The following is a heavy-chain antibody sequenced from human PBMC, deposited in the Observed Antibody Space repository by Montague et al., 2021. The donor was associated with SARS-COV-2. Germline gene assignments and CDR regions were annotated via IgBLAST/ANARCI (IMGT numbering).Heavy chain of an antibody. Sequence: SETLSLTCAVSGDSIMPADCWSWVRQPPGQGLEWIGEIYQRVSTNYNPSLKSRVSMSVDKSKNQVSLELYSVTAGDTALYYCVRAGGIHNRPPVWGQGALVIGSS. D-gene: IGHD4-23*01. CDR1: GDSIMPADC. CDR2: IYQRVST. J-gene: IGHJ4*02. CDR3: VRAGGIHNRPPV. V-gene: IGHV4-4*02.